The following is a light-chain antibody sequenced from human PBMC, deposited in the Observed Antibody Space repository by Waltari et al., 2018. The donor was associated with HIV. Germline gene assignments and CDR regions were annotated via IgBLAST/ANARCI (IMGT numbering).Light chain of an antibody. CDR1: SSNIGANYD. CDR3: QSYDSTLSGWV. Sequence: QSVLTQPPSVSGAPGQRVTISCTGTSSNIGANYDVHWYRQLPGTAHQVLIYGNKNRPSGVPGGFAGSKSGTSASLAITGRQPEDESDYHCQSYDSTLSGWVFGGGTKLTVL. V-gene: IGLV1-40*01. CDR2: GNK. J-gene: IGLJ3*02.